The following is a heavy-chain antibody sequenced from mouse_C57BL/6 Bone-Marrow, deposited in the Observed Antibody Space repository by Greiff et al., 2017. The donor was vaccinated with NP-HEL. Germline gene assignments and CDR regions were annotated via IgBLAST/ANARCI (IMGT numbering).Heavy chain of an antibody. V-gene: IGHV5-12*01. D-gene: IGHD2-5*01. CDR3: ARLYYSNPYYAMDY. CDR1: GFTFSDYY. Sequence: EVQGVESGGGLVQPGGSLKLSCAASGFTFSDYYMYWVRQTPEKRLEWVAYISNGGGSTYYPDTVKGRFTISRDNAKNTLYLQMSRLKSEDTAMYYCARLYYSNPYYAMDYWGQGTSVTVSS. CDR2: ISNGGGST. J-gene: IGHJ4*01.